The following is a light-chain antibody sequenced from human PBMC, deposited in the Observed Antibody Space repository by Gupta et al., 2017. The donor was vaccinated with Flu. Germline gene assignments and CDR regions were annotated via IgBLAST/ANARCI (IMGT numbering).Light chain of an antibody. J-gene: IGLJ1*01. CDR3: QSYDSSLSGFDV. Sequence: SVLTQPPSLSGAPGQRVTIPCPGSSSTIGAGYDVHWYQQLPGTAPKLLIYGNSNRPSGVPDRFSGSKSGTSASLVITGLQAEDEADYYCQSYDSSLSGFDVFGTGTKVTVL. CDR1: SSTIGAGYD. CDR2: GNS. V-gene: IGLV1-40*01.